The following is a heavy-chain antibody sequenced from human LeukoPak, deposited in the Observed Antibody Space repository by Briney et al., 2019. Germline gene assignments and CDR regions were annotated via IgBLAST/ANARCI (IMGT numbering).Heavy chain of an antibody. D-gene: IGHD6-6*01. V-gene: IGHV4-30-4*01. CDR3: ARSSSSSPGWFDP. CDR2: IYYSGST. CDR1: GGSISSGDYY. Sequence: SQTLSLTCTVSGGSISSGDYYWSWIRQPPGKGLEWIGNIYYSGSTYYNPSLKSRVTISVDTSKNQFSLKLSSVTAADTAVYYCARSSSSSPGWFDPWGQGTLVTVSS. J-gene: IGHJ5*02.